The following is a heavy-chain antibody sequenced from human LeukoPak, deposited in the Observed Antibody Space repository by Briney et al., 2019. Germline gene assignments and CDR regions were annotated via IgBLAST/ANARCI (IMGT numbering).Heavy chain of an antibody. J-gene: IGHJ4*02. CDR3: GLSFGY. D-gene: IGHD2-8*01. CDR2: ISGDGGSI. CDR1: GFTFDDYA. V-gene: IGHV3-43*02. Sequence: PGGSLRLSCAASGFTFDDYAMRWVRQPPGKGLEWVSLISGDGGSIYYADSVKGRFTISRDNSKNSLYLQMNSLRTEDTALYYCGLSFGYWGQGTLVTVSS.